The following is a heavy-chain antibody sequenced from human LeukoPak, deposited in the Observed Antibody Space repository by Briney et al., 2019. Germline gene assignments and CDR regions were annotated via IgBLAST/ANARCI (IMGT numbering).Heavy chain of an antibody. Sequence: SETLSLTCTVSGGSISSGGHYWSWIRQPAGKGLEYLGRIYTSGSTNYNPSLKSRVTISVDTSKNQFSLKLSSVTAADTAVYYCARVVYSSSSVYFDYWGQGTLVTVSS. V-gene: IGHV4-61*02. CDR3: ARVVYSSSSVYFDY. CDR2: IYTSGST. D-gene: IGHD6-6*01. J-gene: IGHJ4*02. CDR1: GGSISSGGHY.